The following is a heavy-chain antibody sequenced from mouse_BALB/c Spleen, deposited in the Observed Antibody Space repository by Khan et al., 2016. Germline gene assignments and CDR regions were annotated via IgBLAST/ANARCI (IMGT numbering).Heavy chain of an antibody. V-gene: IGHV5-6-5*01. CDR3: AREDYGNYGDYFDY. J-gene: IGHJ2*01. D-gene: IGHD2-1*01. CDR2: ISTGDST. CDR1: GFTFRDYA. Sequence: EVELVESGGGLVKPGGSLKLSCAASGFTFRDYAMSWVRQTPEKRLEWVASISTGDSTYYGDSVKGRFTISRDIARNILFLQMSSLRSEDTAMLYCAREDYGNYGDYFDYWGQGTTLTVSS.